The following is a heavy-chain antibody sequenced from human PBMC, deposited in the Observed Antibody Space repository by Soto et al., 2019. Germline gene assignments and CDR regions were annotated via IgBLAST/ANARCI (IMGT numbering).Heavy chain of an antibody. CDR1: GDSVSTNRAS. Sequence: PSQTLSLTCAISGDSVSTNRASWNWIRQSPSRGLEWLGRTYYRSRWYNDYAVSVKSRITINPDTSKNQFSLQLNSVTAEYTAVYYCARGSAYDQSWFDPWGQGTPVTVSS. V-gene: IGHV6-1*01. CDR2: TYYRSRWYN. D-gene: IGHD5-12*01. CDR3: ARGSAYDQSWFDP. J-gene: IGHJ5*02.